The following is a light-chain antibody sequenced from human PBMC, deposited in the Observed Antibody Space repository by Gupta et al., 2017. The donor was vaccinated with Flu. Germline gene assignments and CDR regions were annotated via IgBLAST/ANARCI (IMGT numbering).Light chain of an antibody. CDR1: QSINSW. V-gene: IGKV1-5*03. CDR3: QQYNSYPYT. J-gene: IGKJ2*01. CDR2: KAS. Sequence: DIQMTQSPSTLSASVGDRVTITCRASQSINSWLVWYQQKPGKDPKILIYKASSLQSGVPTRFIGSGSGTEFTLTISSLQPDDFATYYCQQYNSYPYTFGQGTKLEI.